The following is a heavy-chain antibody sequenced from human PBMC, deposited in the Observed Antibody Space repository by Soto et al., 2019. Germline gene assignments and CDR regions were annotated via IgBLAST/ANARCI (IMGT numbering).Heavy chain of an antibody. Sequence: QVQLVESGGGVVQPGKSLRLSCAASGFMFASYGMHWVRQAPGKGPEWVALMSYDGSNKFYADSVKGRFTTSRDNSKDTLYLEMNNLRPEDTAVYYCAQRATSCWYLEGSYFDYWGQGTLVTVSS. CDR1: GFMFASYG. V-gene: IGHV3-30*18. D-gene: IGHD6-19*01. J-gene: IGHJ4*02. CDR2: MSYDGSNK. CDR3: AQRATSCWYLEGSYFDY.